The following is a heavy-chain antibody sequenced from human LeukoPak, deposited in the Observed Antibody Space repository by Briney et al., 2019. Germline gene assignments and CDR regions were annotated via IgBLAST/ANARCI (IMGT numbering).Heavy chain of an antibody. Sequence: GRSLRLSCAASGFTFSSYATHWVRQAPGKGLEWVAVITHDGSNKYYADSVKGRFTISRDNSKNTLYLQMNSLRTEDTAVYYCARGPGYYDSSGYLVLRAPPVYWGQGTLVTVSS. CDR1: GFTFSSYA. J-gene: IGHJ4*02. D-gene: IGHD3-22*01. CDR3: ARGPGYYDSSGYLVLRAPPVY. V-gene: IGHV3-30-3*01. CDR2: ITHDGSNK.